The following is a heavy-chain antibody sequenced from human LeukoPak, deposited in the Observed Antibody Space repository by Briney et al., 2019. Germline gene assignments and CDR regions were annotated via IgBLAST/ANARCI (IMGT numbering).Heavy chain of an antibody. CDR3: ARAGYDILTGYYNRAFDI. CDR1: GYTFTSYG. J-gene: IGHJ3*02. CDR2: ISAYNGNT. V-gene: IGHV1-18*04. D-gene: IGHD3-9*01. Sequence: GSVKVSCKASGYTFTSYGISWARQAPGQGLEWMGWISAYNGNTNYAQKLQGRVTMTTDTSTSTAYMELRSLRSDNTAVYYCARAGYDILTGYYNRAFDIWGQGTMVTVSS.